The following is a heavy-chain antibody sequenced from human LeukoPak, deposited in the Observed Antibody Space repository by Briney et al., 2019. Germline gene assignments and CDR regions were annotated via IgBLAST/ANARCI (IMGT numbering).Heavy chain of an antibody. D-gene: IGHD3-3*01. J-gene: IGHJ6*02. CDR2: INHSGST. V-gene: IGHV4-34*01. Sequence: SGTLSLTCAVYGGSFSGYYWSWIRQPPGKGLEWIGEINHSGSTNYNPSLKSRVTISVDTSKNQFSLKLSSVTAADTAVYYCARGALEWLLDHYGMDVWGQGTTVTVSS. CDR3: ARGALEWLLDHYGMDV. CDR1: GGSFSGYY.